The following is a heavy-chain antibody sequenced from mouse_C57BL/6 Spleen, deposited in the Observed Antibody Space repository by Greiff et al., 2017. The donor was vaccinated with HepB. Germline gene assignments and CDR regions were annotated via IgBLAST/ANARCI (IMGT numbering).Heavy chain of an antibody. V-gene: IGHV1-76*01. J-gene: IGHJ3*01. CDR3: ARSGGNYLAY. CDR1: GYTFTDYY. D-gene: IGHD2-1*01. Sequence: VQLQQSGAELVRPGASVKLSCKASGYTFTDYYINWVKQRPGQGLEWIARIYPGSGNTYYNEKFKGKATLTAEKSSSTAYMQLSSLTSEDSAVYFCARSGGNYLAYWGQGTLVTVSA. CDR2: IYPGSGNT.